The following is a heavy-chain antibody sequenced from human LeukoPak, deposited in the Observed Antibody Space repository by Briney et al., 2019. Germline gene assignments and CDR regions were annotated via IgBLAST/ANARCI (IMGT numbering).Heavy chain of an antibody. J-gene: IGHJ5*02. V-gene: IGHV1-8*01. D-gene: IGHD6-13*01. CDR1: GYTFTSYD. Sequence: GASVKVSCKASGYTFTSYDINWVRQATGQGLEWMGWMNPNSGKTGYAQKFQGRVTMTRNTSISTAYMEVSSLRSEGTAVYYCARGRGSIYSTSWYDPWGQGTLVTVSS. CDR3: ARGRGSIYSTSWYDP. CDR2: MNPNSGKT.